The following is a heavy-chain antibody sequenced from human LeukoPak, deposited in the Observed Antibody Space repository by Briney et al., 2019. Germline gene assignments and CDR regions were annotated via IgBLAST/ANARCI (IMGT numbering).Heavy chain of an antibody. V-gene: IGHV1-3*01. CDR1: GYTFTSYA. J-gene: IGHJ4*02. CDR2: TNAGNGNT. D-gene: IGHD3-9*01. Sequence: GASVKVSCKASGYTFTSYAMHWVRQAPGQRLEWMGWTNAGNGNTKYSQKFQGRVTITRDTSASTAYMELSSLRSEDTAVYYCARDPLDNYDILTGYYTPTFDYWGQGTLVTVSS. CDR3: ARDPLDNYDILTGYYTPTFDY.